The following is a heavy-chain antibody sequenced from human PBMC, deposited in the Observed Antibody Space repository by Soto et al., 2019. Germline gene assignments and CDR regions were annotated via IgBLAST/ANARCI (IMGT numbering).Heavy chain of an antibody. D-gene: IGHD1-7*01. CDR1: DCYIRGYY. V-gene: IGHV4-59*08. J-gene: IGHJ5*02. CDR2: IYYTGST. CDR3: AMTKTTLYNWFDP. Sequence: LDTQSHTYPFADCYIRGYYWTWLRPTPGKGLEWVGHIYYTGSTNYNPSLKSRLTISVDTSKNQFYLKLSSVTAADTAMYYCAMTKTTLYNWFDPWGQGTQVTVS.